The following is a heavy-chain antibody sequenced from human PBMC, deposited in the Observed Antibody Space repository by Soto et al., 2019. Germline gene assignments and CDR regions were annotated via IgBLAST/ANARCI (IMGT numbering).Heavy chain of an antibody. CDR1: DYSVTSHH. V-gene: IGHV4-59*02. J-gene: IGHJ4*02. D-gene: IGHD4-17*01. Sequence: ETMSLTWVFSDYSVTSHHLIWIRPLPWKGVEWIAYTSYSXNTDYNPYLQSGVTISLETSKNQLSLKLTSMTAADTAVYSCARGVHGGFTHYFDSWAQGTLVPVSS. CDR3: ARGVHGGFTHYFDS. CDR2: TSYSXNT.